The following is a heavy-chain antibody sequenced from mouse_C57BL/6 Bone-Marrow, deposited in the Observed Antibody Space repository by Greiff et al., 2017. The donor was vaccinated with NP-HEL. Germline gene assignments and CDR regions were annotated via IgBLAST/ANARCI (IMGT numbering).Heavy chain of an antibody. CDR2: ILPGSGST. Sequence: VKLQQSGAELMKPGASVKLSCKATGYTFTGYWIEWVKQRPGHGLEWIGEILPGSGSTNYNEKFKGKATFPADTSSNTAYMQLSSLTTEDSAIYYCSSILDYCGSSYGGNYCDYWGQGTTLTVSS. CDR1: GYTFTGYW. J-gene: IGHJ2*01. V-gene: IGHV1-9*01. D-gene: IGHD1-1*01. CDR3: SSILDYCGSSYGGNYCDY.